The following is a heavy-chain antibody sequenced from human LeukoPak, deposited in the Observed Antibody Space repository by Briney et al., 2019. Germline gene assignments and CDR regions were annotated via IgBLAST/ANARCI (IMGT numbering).Heavy chain of an antibody. CDR3: ARDSRDSGYLDY. V-gene: IGHV3-30-3*01. CDR2: ISYDGSNK. J-gene: IGHJ4*02. CDR1: GFTFSSYA. D-gene: IGHD1-26*01. Sequence: GGSLRLSCAASGFTFSSYAMLWVRQAPGKGLEWVAVISYDGSNKYYADSVKGRFTISRDNSKNTLYLQMNSLRAEDTAVYYCARDSRDSGYLDYWGQGTLVTVSS.